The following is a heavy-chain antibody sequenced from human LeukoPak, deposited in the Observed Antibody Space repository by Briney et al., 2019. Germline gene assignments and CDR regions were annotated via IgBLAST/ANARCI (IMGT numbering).Heavy chain of an antibody. CDR1: GFSFSNYW. CDR3: ARAQDTYNSLYFDY. V-gene: IGHV3-74*01. D-gene: IGHD5-24*01. Sequence: PGGSLRLSCAGSGFSFSNYWMHWVRQAPGKGLVWVSRIHSDGRVTTYADSVKGRFTISKDSARNTLYLQMNTLRVEDTAVYYCARAQDTYNSLYFDYWGQGALVTVPS. J-gene: IGHJ4*02. CDR2: IHSDGRVT.